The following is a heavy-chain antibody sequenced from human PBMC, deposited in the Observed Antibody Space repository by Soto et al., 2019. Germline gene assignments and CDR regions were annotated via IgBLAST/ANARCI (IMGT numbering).Heavy chain of an antibody. Sequence: PGGSLRLSCAASGFTFDDYAMHWVRQAQGKGLEWVSGVSWNSDKIDYADSVRGRFTISRDNAKNSLYLQMNSLRAEDTALYYCTKEVGSAGGWFDPWGQGTLVTVSS. CDR2: VSWNSDKI. D-gene: IGHD3-10*01. CDR3: TKEVGSAGGWFDP. V-gene: IGHV3-9*01. CDR1: GFTFDDYA. J-gene: IGHJ5*02.